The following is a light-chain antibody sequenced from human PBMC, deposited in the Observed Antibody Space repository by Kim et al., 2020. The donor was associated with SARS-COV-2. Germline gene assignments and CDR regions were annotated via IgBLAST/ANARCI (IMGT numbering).Light chain of an antibody. Sequence: SYELTQPLSVSVSLGQTARITCGGNNIGSKNVHWYQQKPGQAPLLVIYKDRNRPSGIPERFSGSNSGNTATLTISRAQAGNEADYYCQVWASSPAVLGGG. CDR3: QVWASSPAV. CDR2: KDR. CDR1: NIGSKN. J-gene: IGLJ3*02. V-gene: IGLV3-9*01.